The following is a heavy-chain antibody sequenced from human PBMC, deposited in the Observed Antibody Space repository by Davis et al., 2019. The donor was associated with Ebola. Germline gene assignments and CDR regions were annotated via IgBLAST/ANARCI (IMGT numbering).Heavy chain of an antibody. CDR1: GDSVSTAG. Sequence: HSQTLSLTCAISGDSVSTAGWNWIRHSPSRGLEWLGRTYYKSKWYNDYAASVKSRITINPDTSKNQFSLQLKSVTPEDTAVYYCARGWLRTGLDYWGQGVPVTVSS. CDR3: ARGWLRTGLDY. CDR2: TYYKSKWYN. J-gene: IGHJ4*02. V-gene: IGHV6-1*01. D-gene: IGHD5-12*01.